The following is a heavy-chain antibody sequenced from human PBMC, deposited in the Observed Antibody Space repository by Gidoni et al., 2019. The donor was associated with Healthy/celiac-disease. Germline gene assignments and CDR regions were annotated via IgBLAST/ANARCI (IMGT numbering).Heavy chain of an antibody. D-gene: IGHD6-19*01. CDR1: GYSFTSYG. J-gene: IGHJ3*02. Sequence: EVQLVQSGAEVKKPGESLKISCKGSGYSFTSYGIGWVRQMPGKGLEWMGIIYPGDSDTRYSPSFQGQVTISADKSISTAYLQWSSLKASDTAMYYCARPDSSGWPGSDDAFDIWGQGTMVTVSS. V-gene: IGHV5-51*01. CDR3: ARPDSSGWPGSDDAFDI. CDR2: IYPGDSDT.